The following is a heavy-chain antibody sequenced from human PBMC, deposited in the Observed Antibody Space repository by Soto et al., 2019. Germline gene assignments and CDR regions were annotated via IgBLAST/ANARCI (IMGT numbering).Heavy chain of an antibody. CDR1: GYTFTRYG. J-gene: IGHJ6*02. D-gene: IGHD3-3*01. CDR2: ISAYNGNT. Sequence: GASVKVSCQASGYTFTRYGISWVRQAPGQGLEGMGWISAYNGNTNYAQKLQGRVTMTTDTSTSTAYMELRSLRSDDTAVYYCARDRVAAVALRFLEWLQYYGMDVWGQGTTVTVSS. V-gene: IGHV1-18*04. CDR3: ARDRVAAVALRFLEWLQYYGMDV.